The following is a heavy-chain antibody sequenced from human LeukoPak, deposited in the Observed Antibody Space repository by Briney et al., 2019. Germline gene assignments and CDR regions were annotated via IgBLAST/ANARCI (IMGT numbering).Heavy chain of an antibody. CDR1: GGSISSTSYY. J-gene: IGHJ4*02. D-gene: IGHD4-17*01. CDR3: ARIRLVAGDYDRFFDY. Sequence: TPSETLSLTCTVSGGSISSTSYYWGWIRQPPGKGLAWIGSIYYSGSTYYNPSLKSRVAISADRSKNQFSLKLSSVTAADTAVYYCARIRLVAGDYDRFFDYWGQGTLVTVSS. CDR2: IYYSGST. V-gene: IGHV4-39*07.